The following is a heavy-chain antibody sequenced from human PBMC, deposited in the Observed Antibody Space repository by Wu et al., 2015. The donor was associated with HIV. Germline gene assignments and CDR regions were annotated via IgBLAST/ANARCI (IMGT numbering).Heavy chain of an antibody. V-gene: IGHV1-69*13. CDR3: ARGSILEMTTASFYYYVMDV. D-gene: IGHD5-24*01. J-gene: IGHJ6*02. CDR1: GGSFRNHA. CDR2: IIPISDTA. Sequence: QVQLVQSGAEVKKPGSSVKVSCRASGGSFRNHAISWVRQAPGQGLERMGRIIPISDTANYAQTFQGRVTITADKPTNTAYMELTSLRSDDTAVYYCARGSILEMTTASFYYYVMDVWGQGTSVTVSS.